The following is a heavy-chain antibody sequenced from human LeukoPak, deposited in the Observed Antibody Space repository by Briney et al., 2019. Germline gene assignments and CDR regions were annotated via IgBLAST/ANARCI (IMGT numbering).Heavy chain of an antibody. J-gene: IGHJ6*03. CDR2: INPNSGRT. CDR1: GYTLTGYF. D-gene: IGHD3-22*01. V-gene: IGHV1-2*02. Sequence: ASVTDSCKASGYTLTGYFMHWVRQAPGQELEWMGWINPNSGRTKNAQKLHGRVTMTPDTSTSTAYMELMCLRSDDTVVYYCARDEAYFYDSSVYYLRDYYYYYMDVWGKGTTVTIPS. CDR3: ARDEAYFYDSSVYYLRDYYYYYMDV.